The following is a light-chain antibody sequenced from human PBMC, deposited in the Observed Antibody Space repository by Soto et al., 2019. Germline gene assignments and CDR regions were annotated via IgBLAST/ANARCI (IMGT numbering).Light chain of an antibody. CDR2: GAS. CDR3: QQYGSLPFT. J-gene: IGKJ3*01. Sequence: EIVLTQSPGTLSLSPGERATLSCRASQSVSSSYLAWYQQKPGQAPRLLIYGASSRATGIPDRLSGSGSGKELSLTISRLEPEDFAVYYCQQYGSLPFTFGPGTKVGIK. V-gene: IGKV3-20*01. CDR1: QSVSSSY.